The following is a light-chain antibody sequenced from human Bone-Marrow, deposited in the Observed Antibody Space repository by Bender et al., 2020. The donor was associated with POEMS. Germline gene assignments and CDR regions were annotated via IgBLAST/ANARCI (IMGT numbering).Light chain of an antibody. V-gene: IGLV1-44*01. CDR3: AAWEDSLNGWV. CDR1: SSNIGTNP. J-gene: IGLJ3*02. Sequence: QSVLTQPPSASGTPGQRVTISCSGSSSNIGTNPVNWYQQLPGTAPKLLTYINNQRPSGVPDRFSGSKSGTSASLAISGLQSEDEADYYCAAWEDSLNGWVFGGGTKLTVL. CDR2: INN.